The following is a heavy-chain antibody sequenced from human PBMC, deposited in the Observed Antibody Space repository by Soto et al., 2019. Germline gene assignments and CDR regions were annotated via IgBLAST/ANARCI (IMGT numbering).Heavy chain of an antibody. Sequence: GGSLRLSCAASGFTFSDYSMNWVRHAPGKGLEWVSYISSSSGTIHYADSVKGRFTISRDNAKSSLFLHMNSLRAEDTAVYSCGRALKQGGTPRLGMDVWGKGTTVTVSS. CDR1: GFTFSDYS. CDR3: GRALKQGGTPRLGMDV. V-gene: IGHV3-48*01. D-gene: IGHD1-1*01. CDR2: ISSSSGTI. J-gene: IGHJ6*03.